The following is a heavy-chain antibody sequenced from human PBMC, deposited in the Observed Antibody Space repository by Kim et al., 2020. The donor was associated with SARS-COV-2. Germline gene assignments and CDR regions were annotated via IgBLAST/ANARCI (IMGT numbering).Heavy chain of an antibody. Sequence: GGSLRLSCAASGYTVTYSYMGWVRQAPGKGLEWVSFIYSGGNTIYADSVKGRLIISRDHSKNTLYLQMNSLRAEYTAVYYCATVVFYYDAGYFKNWGQGTLVIVSS. V-gene: IGHV3-66*01. CDR2: IYSGGNT. D-gene: IGHD3-22*01. CDR3: ATVVFYYDAGYFKN. J-gene: IGHJ1*01. CDR1: GYTVTYSY.